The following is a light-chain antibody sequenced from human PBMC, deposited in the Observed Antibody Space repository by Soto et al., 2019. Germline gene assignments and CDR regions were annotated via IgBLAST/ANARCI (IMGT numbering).Light chain of an antibody. CDR1: QGIRNN. CDR2: GAS. V-gene: IGKV1-17*02. J-gene: IGKJ3*01. Sequence: DIQMTQSPSSLSASVGDRVTITCRASQGIRNNLVWFQQKPGKAPERLIYGASNLQSGVPSRFSGSGSGTEFTLTISNLQPEDFATYYCLQHNTYPLAFGPGTKVDLK. CDR3: LQHNTYPLA.